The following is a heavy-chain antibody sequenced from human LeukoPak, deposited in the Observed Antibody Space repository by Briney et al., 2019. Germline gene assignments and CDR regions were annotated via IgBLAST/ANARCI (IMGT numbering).Heavy chain of an antibody. V-gene: IGHV1-2*02. CDR2: INPNSGGT. CDR1: GYTFTSYG. CDR3: ARDRRYCSSTSCYVNWFDP. Sequence: ASVKVSCKASGYTFTSYGISWVRQAPGQGLEWMGWINPNSGGTNYAQKFQGRVTMTRDTSISTAYMELSRLRSDDTAVYYCARDRRYCSSTSCYVNWFDPWGQGTLVTVSS. D-gene: IGHD2-2*01. J-gene: IGHJ5*02.